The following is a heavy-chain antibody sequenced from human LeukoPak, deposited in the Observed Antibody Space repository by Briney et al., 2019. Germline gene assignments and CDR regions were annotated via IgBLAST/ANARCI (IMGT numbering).Heavy chain of an antibody. J-gene: IGHJ4*02. CDR3: ARDIGPWRFGELFARFDY. D-gene: IGHD3-10*01. CDR1: GYTLTELS. V-gene: IGHV1-24*01. CDR2: FDPEDGET. Sequence: ASVEVSCKVSGYTLTELSMHWVRQAPGKGLEWMGGFDPEDGETIYAQKFQGRVTMTEDTSTDTAYMELSSLRSEDTAVYYCARDIGPWRFGELFARFDYWGQGTLVTVSS.